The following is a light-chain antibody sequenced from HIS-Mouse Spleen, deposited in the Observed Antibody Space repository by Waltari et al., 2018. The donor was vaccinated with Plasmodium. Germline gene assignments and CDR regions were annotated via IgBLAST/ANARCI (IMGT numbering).Light chain of an antibody. CDR3: CSYAGSSTWV. V-gene: IGLV2-23*01. J-gene: IGLJ3*02. CDR1: SSDVGCYNL. CDR2: EGS. Sequence: QSALTQPASVSGSPGQSITISCTGTSSDVGCYNLVSWYQQHPGKAPKLMIYEGSKRPAGVSTCFSGAKSGNTASLTTAGLQAEDEADYYCCSYAGSSTWVFGGGTKLTVL.